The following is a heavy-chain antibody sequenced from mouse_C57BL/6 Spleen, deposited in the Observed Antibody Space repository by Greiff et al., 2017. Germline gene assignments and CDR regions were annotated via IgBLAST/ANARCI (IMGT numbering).Heavy chain of an antibody. CDR1: GYTFTSYW. Sequence: QVQLQQPGAELVMPGASVKLSCKASGYTFTSYWMHWVKQRPGQGLEWIGEIDPSDSYTNYNQKFKGKSTLTVDKSSSTAYMQLSSLTSEDSAVYYCARVWKSKLWNFDYWGQGTTLTVSS. CDR3: ARVWKSKLWNFDY. V-gene: IGHV1-69*01. D-gene: IGHD1-3*01. J-gene: IGHJ2*01. CDR2: IDPSDSYT.